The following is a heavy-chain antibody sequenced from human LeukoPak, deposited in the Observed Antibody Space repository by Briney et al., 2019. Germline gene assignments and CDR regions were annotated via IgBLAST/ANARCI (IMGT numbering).Heavy chain of an antibody. J-gene: IGHJ4*02. CDR2: IIPIFGTT. Sequence: SVKVSCKASGDTFSNYAISWVRQAPGHGLEWMGGIIPIFGTTNYAQKFQGRVTITADGSTSTAYMELSSLRSEDAAMFYCATERVSTNSLDYWGQGTLVTVSS. D-gene: IGHD5/OR15-5a*01. CDR3: ATERVSTNSLDY. CDR1: GDTFSNYA. V-gene: IGHV1-69*13.